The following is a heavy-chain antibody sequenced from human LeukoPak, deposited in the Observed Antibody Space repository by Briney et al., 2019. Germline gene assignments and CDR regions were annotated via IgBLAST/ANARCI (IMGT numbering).Heavy chain of an antibody. CDR1: GGSFSGYY. CDR2: INHSGST. D-gene: IGHD2-2*01. V-gene: IGHV4-34*01. CDR3: ARKVAYCSSTSCYFHYWYFDL. Sequence: SETLSLTCAVYGGSFSGYYWSWIRQPPGKGLEWIGEINHSGSTNYNPSLKSRVTISVDTSKNQFSLKLSSVTAADTAVYYCARKVAYCSSTSCYFHYWYFDLWGRGTLVTVSS. J-gene: IGHJ2*01.